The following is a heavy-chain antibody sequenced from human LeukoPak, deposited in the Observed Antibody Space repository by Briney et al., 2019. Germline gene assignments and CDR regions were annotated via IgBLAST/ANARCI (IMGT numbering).Heavy chain of an antibody. D-gene: IGHD3-9*01. CDR2: IYYSGST. CDR3: ARVGYDILTGYYPFDY. Sequence: PSGTLSLTCAVSGGSISSSNWWSWIRQPPGKGLEWIGYIYYSGSTYYNPSLKSRVTISVDTSKDQFSLKLSSVTAADTAVYYCARVGYDILTGYYPFDYWGQGTLVTVSS. J-gene: IGHJ4*02. V-gene: IGHV4-30-4*01. CDR1: GGSISSSNW.